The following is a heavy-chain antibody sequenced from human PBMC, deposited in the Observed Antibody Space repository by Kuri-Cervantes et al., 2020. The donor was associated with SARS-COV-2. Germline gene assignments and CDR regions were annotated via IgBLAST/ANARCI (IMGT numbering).Heavy chain of an antibody. J-gene: IGHJ4*03. CDR1: GGSISSSGHY. V-gene: IGHV4-39*01. Sequence: SETLSLTCSVSGGSISSSGHYWGWVRQPPGKGLEWIGSIYFSGSTYYTPSLKSRVTISVDTSKNQFSLKLTSVTATDTAVYYCGRQASDWHIDYWGQGTTVTVSS. CDR2: IYFSGST. D-gene: IGHD3-9*01. CDR3: GRQASDWHIDY.